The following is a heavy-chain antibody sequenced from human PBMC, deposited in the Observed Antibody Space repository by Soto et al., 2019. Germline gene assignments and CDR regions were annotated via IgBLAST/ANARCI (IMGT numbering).Heavy chain of an antibody. CDR2: INAGNGNT. V-gene: IGHV1-3*01. CDR3: ASNTRGYCSGGRCFPGVWFDP. Sequence: QVQLVQSGAEVKKPGASVKVSCKASGYTFTSYAMHWVRQAPGQRLEWMGWINAGNGNTKYSQKFQGRVTITRDTFASTAYMELSSLRSEDTAVYYCASNTRGYCSGGRCFPGVWFDPWGQGTLVTVSS. CDR1: GYTFTSYA. D-gene: IGHD2-15*01. J-gene: IGHJ5*02.